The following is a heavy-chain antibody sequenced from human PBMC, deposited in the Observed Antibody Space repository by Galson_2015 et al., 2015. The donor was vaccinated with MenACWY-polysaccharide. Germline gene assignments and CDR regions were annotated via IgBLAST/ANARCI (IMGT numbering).Heavy chain of an antibody. Sequence: SVKVSCKASGYTFTTYDINWVRQATGQGLGWMGWMNPNSGNTGYAQKFQGRVTMTRNNSISIAYMELSSLRSEDTAVYYCARGIRLTTVWFDPWGQGTLVTVSS. D-gene: IGHD1-1*01. CDR2: MNPNSGNT. J-gene: IGHJ5*02. V-gene: IGHV1-8*01. CDR3: ARGIRLTTVWFDP. CDR1: GYTFTTYD.